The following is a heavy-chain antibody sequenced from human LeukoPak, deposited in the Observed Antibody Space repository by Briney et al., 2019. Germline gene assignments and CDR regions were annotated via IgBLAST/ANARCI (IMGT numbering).Heavy chain of an antibody. V-gene: IGHV3-30*02. CDR2: IGDTGRAK. Sequence: GGSLRLSCAASGFTFSTYGMHWVRQAPGKGLEWVAVIGDTGRAKYYADSVEGRFTASRDNSKNTLYLEMNSLRYDDTALYYCAREAAWGNWYFDLWGRGTLVTVSS. D-gene: IGHD3-16*01. CDR3: AREAAWGNWYFDL. J-gene: IGHJ2*01. CDR1: GFTFSTYG.